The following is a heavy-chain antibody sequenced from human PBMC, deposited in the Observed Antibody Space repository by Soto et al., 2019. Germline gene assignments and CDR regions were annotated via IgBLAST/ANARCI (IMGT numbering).Heavy chain of an antibody. J-gene: IGHJ4*02. CDR2: ISAYNGNT. Sequence: QVQLVQSGAEVKKPGASVKVSCKASGYTFTSYGISWVRQAPGQGLEWMGWISAYNGNTNYAQKLQARVTMTTDTSTSTAYKELRRLRFDDTSVYYCARESSSSCHDYWGQGTLVTVSS. CDR1: GYTFTSYG. D-gene: IGHD6-13*01. CDR3: ARESSSSCHDY. V-gene: IGHV1-18*01.